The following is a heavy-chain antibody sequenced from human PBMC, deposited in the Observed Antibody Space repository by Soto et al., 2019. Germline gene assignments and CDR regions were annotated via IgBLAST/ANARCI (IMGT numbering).Heavy chain of an antibody. D-gene: IGHD6-19*01. CDR1: VGSISISSYS. CDR3: ARSRYTSGWWTPPFDY. V-gene: IGHV4-39*07. CDR2: IYYSGST. J-gene: IGHJ4*02. Sequence: PSETLSLTCTFSVGSISISSYSWGWIRQPPGKGLEWIGSIYYSGSTNYNPSLKSRVTISVDTSKNQFSPKLTSVTAADTVVYFCARSRYTSGWWTPPFDYWGQGTLVTVSS.